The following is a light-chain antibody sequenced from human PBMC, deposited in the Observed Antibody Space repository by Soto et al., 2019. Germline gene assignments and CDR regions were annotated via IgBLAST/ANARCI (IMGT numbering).Light chain of an antibody. CDR3: QRSNSCALS. J-gene: IGKJ4*01. V-gene: IGKV1-5*03. CDR1: QTISSW. CDR2: KAS. Sequence: RASQTISSWLAWYQQKPGKAPKLLIYKASTLKSGVPSRFSGSGPGTEFALALRCRQSEYFALHICQRSNSCALSFGGGTKVDI.